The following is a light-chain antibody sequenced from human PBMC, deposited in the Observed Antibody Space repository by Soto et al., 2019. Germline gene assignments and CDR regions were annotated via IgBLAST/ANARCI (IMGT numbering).Light chain of an antibody. J-gene: IGLJ2*01. CDR2: RNN. Sequence: QSVLSQPPSASGTPGQRVTISCSGSSSNIGNNCVYWYQQLPGTAPKLLIYRNNQRPSGVPDRFSGSKSGTSASLAISGLRSEDEADYYCAAWDDSLSGQVFGGGTKLTVL. V-gene: IGLV1-47*01. CDR3: AAWDDSLSGQV. CDR1: SSNIGNNC.